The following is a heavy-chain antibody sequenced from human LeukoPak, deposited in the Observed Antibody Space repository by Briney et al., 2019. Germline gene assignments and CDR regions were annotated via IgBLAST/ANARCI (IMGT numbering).Heavy chain of an antibody. CDR1: GFTFSSYG. J-gene: IGHJ5*02. CDR3: AKGVGYCSGGSCSNWFDP. D-gene: IGHD2-15*01. Sequence: GGSLRLSCAASGFTFSSYGMHWVRRAPGKGLEWVAVISYDGSNKYYADSVKGRFTISRDNSKNTLYLQMNSLRAEDTAVYYCAKGVGYCSGGSCSNWFDPWGEGTLVTVSS. V-gene: IGHV3-30*18. CDR2: ISYDGSNK.